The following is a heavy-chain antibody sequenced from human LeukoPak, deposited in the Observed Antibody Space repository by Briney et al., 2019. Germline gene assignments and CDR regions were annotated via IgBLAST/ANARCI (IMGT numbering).Heavy chain of an antibody. Sequence: SETLSLTCTVSGGSISSYYWSWIRQPPGKGLEWIGYIYYSGSTNYNPSLKSRVTISVDTSKNQFSLKLSSVTAADTAVYYCARESGWYWFGPWGQGTLVTVSS. J-gene: IGHJ5*02. CDR3: ARESGWYWFGP. D-gene: IGHD6-19*01. CDR2: IYYSGST. CDR1: GGSISSYY. V-gene: IGHV4-59*01.